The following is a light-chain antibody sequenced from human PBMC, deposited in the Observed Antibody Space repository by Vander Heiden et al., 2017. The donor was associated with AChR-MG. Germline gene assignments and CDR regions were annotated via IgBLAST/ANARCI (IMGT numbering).Light chain of an antibody. CDR2: GVS. J-gene: IGKJ2*01. CDR3: QQYHNWPPLT. CDR1: QSVSSN. V-gene: IGKV3-15*01. Sequence: ETVMTQSPATLSVSPGERATLSCRASQSVSSNLAWYQQKPGQAPRLLIYGVSNRATGIPARFSGSGSGTEFTLTISSLQSEDFAIYYCQQYHNWPPLTFGQGTKLEIK.